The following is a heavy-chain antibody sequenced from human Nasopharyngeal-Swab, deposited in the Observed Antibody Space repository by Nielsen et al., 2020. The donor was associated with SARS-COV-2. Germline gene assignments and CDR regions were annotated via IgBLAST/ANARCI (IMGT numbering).Heavy chain of an antibody. V-gene: IGHV3-23*01. CDR3: ARAMDFALDY. CDR2: ISGSGGST. J-gene: IGHJ4*02. D-gene: IGHD2-2*03. CDR1: GFTFSSYA. Sequence: GESLKISCAASGFTFSSYAMSWVRQAPGKGLEWVSAISGSGGSTYYADSVKGRFTISRDNSKNTLYLQMNSLRAEDTAVYYCARAMDFALDYWGQGTLVTVSS.